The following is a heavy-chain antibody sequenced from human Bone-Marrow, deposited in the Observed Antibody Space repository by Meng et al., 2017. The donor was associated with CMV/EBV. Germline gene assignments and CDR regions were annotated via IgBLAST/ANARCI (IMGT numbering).Heavy chain of an antibody. CDR1: GYTFTSYG. J-gene: IGHJ6*02. CDR3: ARVGGNSAYYYGMDV. D-gene: IGHD4-23*01. Sequence: ASVKVSCKASGYTFTSYGISWVRQAPGQGLEWMGWISAYNGNTNYAQKLQGRVTMTRNTSISTAYMELSSLRSEDTAVYYYARVGGNSAYYYGMDVWGQGTTVTVSS. V-gene: IGHV1-18*01. CDR2: ISAYNGNT.